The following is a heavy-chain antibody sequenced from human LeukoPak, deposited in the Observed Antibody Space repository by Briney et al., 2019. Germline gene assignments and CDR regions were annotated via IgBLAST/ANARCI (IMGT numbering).Heavy chain of an antibody. J-gene: IGHJ4*02. D-gene: IGHD3-22*01. CDR1: GGTFSSYA. CDR3: ARDSSGYLGYFDY. Sequence: GASVRVSCKASGGTFSSYAISWVRQAPGQGLEWMGGIIPIFGTANYAQKFQGRVTITTDESTSTAYMELSSLRSEDTAVYYCARDSSGYLGYFDYWGQGTLDTVSS. CDR2: IIPIFGTA. V-gene: IGHV1-69*05.